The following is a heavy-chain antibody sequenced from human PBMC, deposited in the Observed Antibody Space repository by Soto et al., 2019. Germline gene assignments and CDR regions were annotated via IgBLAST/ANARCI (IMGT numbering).Heavy chain of an antibody. CDR2: ISAYNGNT. J-gene: IGHJ5*02. D-gene: IGHD6-19*01. Sequence: ASVKVSCKASGYTFTSYGISWVRQAPGQGLEWMGWISAYNGNTNYAQKLQGRVTMTTDTSTSTAYMELRSLRSDDTAVYYCARSYSSGWYRPAPYDPWGQGTLVTVSS. V-gene: IGHV1-18*01. CDR3: ARSYSSGWYRPAPYDP. CDR1: GYTFTSYG.